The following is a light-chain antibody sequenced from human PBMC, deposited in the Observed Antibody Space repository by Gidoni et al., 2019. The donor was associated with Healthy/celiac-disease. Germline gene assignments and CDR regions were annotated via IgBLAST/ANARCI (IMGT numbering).Light chain of an antibody. CDR3: QRTYNAPLWAT. J-gene: IGKJ5*01. CDR2: SAS. V-gene: IGKV1-27*01. Sequence: LIYSASNLQSGVPSRFSGSGSGTDFTLTISSLQPEDVATYYGQRTYNAPLWATFGQGTRLEIK.